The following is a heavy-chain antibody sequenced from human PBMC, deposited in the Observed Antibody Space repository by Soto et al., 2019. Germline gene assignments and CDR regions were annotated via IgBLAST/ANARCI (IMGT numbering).Heavy chain of an antibody. J-gene: IGHJ6*02. V-gene: IGHV1-24*01. CDR2: FDPEDGET. D-gene: IGHD2-2*01. Sequence: ASVKVSCKVSGYTLTELSMHWVRQAPGKGLEWMGGFDPEDGETVYAQKFQGRVTMTEDTSTDTAYMELSSLRSEDTAVYYCATEERYCSSTSCPVYYYYGMDVWGQGTTVT. CDR1: GYTLTELS. CDR3: ATEERYCSSTSCPVYYYYGMDV.